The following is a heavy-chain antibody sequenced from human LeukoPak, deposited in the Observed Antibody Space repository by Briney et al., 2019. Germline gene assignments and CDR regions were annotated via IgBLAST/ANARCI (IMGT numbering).Heavy chain of an antibody. CDR3: TRGHYDSSGYYSDY. V-gene: IGHV3-64*01. D-gene: IGHD3-22*01. CDR2: ISANGGST. Sequence: GGSLRLSCVASGFTFSSYAMHWVRQAPGKGLDYVSAISANGGSTYYANSVKGRFTISRDNSKNTLYLQMGSLRAEDMAVYYCTRGHYDSSGYYSDYWGQGTLVPVSS. J-gene: IGHJ4*02. CDR1: GFTFSSYA.